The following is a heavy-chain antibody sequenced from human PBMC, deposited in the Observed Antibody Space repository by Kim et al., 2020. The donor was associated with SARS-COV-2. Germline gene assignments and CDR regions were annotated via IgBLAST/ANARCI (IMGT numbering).Heavy chain of an antibody. CDR1: GGTFSSYD. CDR3: ASAGYSSGWYNYYYGMDV. D-gene: IGHD6-19*01. Sequence: SVKVSCKASGGTFSSYDISWVRQAPGQGLEWMGRIIPILGIANYAQKFQGRVTITADKSTSTVYMELSSLRSEDTAVYYCASAGYSSGWYNYYYGMDVW. V-gene: IGHV1-69*04. J-gene: IGHJ6*01. CDR2: IIPILGIA.